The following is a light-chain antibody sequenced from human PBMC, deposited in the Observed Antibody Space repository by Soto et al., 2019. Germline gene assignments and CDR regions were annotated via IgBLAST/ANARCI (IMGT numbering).Light chain of an antibody. CDR3: QQYGSSPYT. Sequence: EIVLTQSPGTLSLSPGERATLSCRASQSVSSSYLAWYQQKPGQAPRLLIYGASSRATGIPDRFSGSGSGRDFTLTISRLEPEDFAVYYCQQYGSSPYTFGQGPKLEIK. CDR2: GAS. CDR1: QSVSSSY. V-gene: IGKV3-20*01. J-gene: IGKJ2*01.